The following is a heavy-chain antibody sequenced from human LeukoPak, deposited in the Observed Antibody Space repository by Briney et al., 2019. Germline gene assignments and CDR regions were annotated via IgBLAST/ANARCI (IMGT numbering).Heavy chain of an antibody. D-gene: IGHD6-13*01. CDR1: GDSISSYY. CDR2: IYHSGST. Sequence: SETLSLTCTVSGDSISSYYWSWIRQPPGKGLEWIGYIYHSGSTNYNPSLKSRVTISADTSKDQFSLKLASVTTADTAVYYCATGYSSTWYYFDYWGQGTLITVSS. V-gene: IGHV4-59*01. CDR3: ATGYSSTWYYFDY. J-gene: IGHJ4*02.